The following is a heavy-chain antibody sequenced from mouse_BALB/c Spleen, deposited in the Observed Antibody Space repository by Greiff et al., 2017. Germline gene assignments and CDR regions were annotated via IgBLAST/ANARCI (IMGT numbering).Heavy chain of an antibody. CDR2: ISSGGGST. CDR1: GFAFSSYD. V-gene: IGHV5-12-1*01. CDR3: AGHPGGYMDY. D-gene: IGHD2-2*01. Sequence: EVQGVESGGGLVKPGGSLKLSCAASGFAFSSYDMSWVRQTPEKRLEWVAYISSGGGSTYYPYTVKGRFTISRDNTKNTLYLQMSSLKSEDTAMYSCAGHPGGYMDYWGQGTTLTVSS. J-gene: IGHJ2*01.